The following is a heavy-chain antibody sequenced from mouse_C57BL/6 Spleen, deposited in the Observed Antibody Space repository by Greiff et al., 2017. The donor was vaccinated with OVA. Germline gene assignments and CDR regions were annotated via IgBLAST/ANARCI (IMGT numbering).Heavy chain of an antibody. D-gene: IGHD1-1*01. V-gene: IGHV1-19*01. CDR1: GYTFTDYY. CDR2: INPYNGGT. CDR3: ARENSRDAMDY. J-gene: IGHJ4*01. Sequence: EVQLQQSGPVLVKPGASVKMSCKASGYTFTDYYMNWVKQSHGKSLEWIGVINPYNGGTSYNQKFKGKATLTVDKSSSTAYMELNSLTSEDSAVYYCARENSRDAMDYWGQGTSVTVSS.